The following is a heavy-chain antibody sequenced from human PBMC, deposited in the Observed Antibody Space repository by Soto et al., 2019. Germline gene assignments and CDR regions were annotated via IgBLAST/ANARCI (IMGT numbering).Heavy chain of an antibody. V-gene: IGHV1-69*02. J-gene: IGHJ6*02. CDR1: GGTFSSYT. CDR3: ASLMSSGYYYGMDV. CDR2: IIPILGIA. Sequence: QVQLVQSGAEVKKPGSSVKVSCKASGGTFSSYTISWVRQAPGQGLEWMGRIIPILGIANYAQKFQGRVTIPADKATSTAYMERSSLRSEDTAVYYCASLMSSGYYYGMDVWGQGTTVTVSS. D-gene: IGHD3-10*01.